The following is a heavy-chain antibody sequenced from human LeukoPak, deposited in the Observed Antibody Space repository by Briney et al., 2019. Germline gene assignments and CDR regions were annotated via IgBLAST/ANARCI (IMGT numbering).Heavy chain of an antibody. D-gene: IGHD6-6*01. CDR3: TRERVPEYDY. CDR1: GFTFSDYY. J-gene: IGHJ4*02. CDR2: ISSSGSTI. Sequence: KPGGSLRLSCAASGFTFSDYYMSWIRQAPGKGLEWVSYISSSGSTIYYADSVKGRFTNSRDNAKNSLYLQMNSLNTEDTAVYYCTRERVPEYDYWGQGTLVTVSS. V-gene: IGHV3-11*01.